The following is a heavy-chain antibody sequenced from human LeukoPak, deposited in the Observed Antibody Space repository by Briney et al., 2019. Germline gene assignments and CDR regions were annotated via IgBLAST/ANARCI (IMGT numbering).Heavy chain of an antibody. CDR2: IYTSGST. Sequence: SETLSLTCTVSGGSISSYYWSWIRQPAGKGLEWIGCIYTSGSTNYNPSLKRRVTMSVDTSKNQFSLKLSSVTAADTAVYYCARAVGSGSFQTYYYYMDVWGKGTTVTISS. CDR3: ARAVGSGSFQTYYYYMDV. D-gene: IGHD3-10*01. V-gene: IGHV4-4*07. CDR1: GGSISSYY. J-gene: IGHJ6*03.